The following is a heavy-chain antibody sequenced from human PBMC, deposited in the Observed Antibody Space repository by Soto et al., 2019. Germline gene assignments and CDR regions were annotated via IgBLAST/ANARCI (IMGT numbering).Heavy chain of an antibody. CDR2: VYYSGST. CDR1: GGSTNSRSDY. J-gene: IGHJ4*02. V-gene: IGHV4-39*01. D-gene: IGHD3-16*01. CDR3: ARQPRGPGYGERGLYFNY. Sequence: SETLSLTCTVSGGSTNSRSDYWGWIRQPPGKGLEWIGSVYYSGSTHDNPSLQSRVTISVDTSRNQFSLNLISVTAADTAVYFCARQPRGPGYGERGLYFNYWGQGTLVTVSS.